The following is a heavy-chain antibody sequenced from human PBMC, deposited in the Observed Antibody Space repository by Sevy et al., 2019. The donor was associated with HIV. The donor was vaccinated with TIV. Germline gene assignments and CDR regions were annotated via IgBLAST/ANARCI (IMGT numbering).Heavy chain of an antibody. D-gene: IGHD2-15*01. J-gene: IGHJ4*02. Sequence: GGSLRLSCAASGFTFSSYAMHWVRQAPGKGLEWVAVISYDGSNKYYADSVKGRFTISRDNSKNTLYLQMNSLRAEDTAGYYCARGLVVAATPFDYWGQGTLVTVSS. CDR3: ARGLVVAATPFDY. CDR1: GFTFSSYA. CDR2: ISYDGSNK. V-gene: IGHV3-30*04.